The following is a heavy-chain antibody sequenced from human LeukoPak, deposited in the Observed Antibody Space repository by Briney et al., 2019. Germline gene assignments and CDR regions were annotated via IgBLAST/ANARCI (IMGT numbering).Heavy chain of an antibody. V-gene: IGHV3-30*02. CDR3: AKEGYSSSWVVDY. J-gene: IGHJ4*02. D-gene: IGHD6-6*01. Sequence: GGSLRLSCAASGFTFSSYGMHWVRQAPGKGLEWVAFIRYDGSNKYYADSVKGRFTISRDNSKNTLYLQMNSLRAEDTAVYYCAKEGYSSSWVVDYWGQGTLVTVSS. CDR1: GFTFSSYG. CDR2: IRYDGSNK.